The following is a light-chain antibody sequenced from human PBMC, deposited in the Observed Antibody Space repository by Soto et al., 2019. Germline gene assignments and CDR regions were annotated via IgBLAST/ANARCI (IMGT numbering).Light chain of an antibody. J-gene: IGLJ1*01. Sequence: QSVLTQPRSVSGSPGQSVTISCTGTSSDVGGYNYVSWCQQHPGKAPKLMIYDVSKRPSGVPDRFSGSKSGNTASLTISGLQAEDEADYYCCSYAGSNTHYAFGTGTKVTVL. V-gene: IGLV2-11*01. CDR1: SSDVGGYNY. CDR3: CSYAGSNTHYA. CDR2: DVS.